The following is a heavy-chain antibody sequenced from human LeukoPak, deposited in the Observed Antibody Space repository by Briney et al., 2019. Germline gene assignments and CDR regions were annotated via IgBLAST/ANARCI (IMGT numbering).Heavy chain of an antibody. CDR2: ISAYNGNT. Sequence: GASVKVSCKASGYTFTSYGISWVRQAPGQGLEWMGWISAYNGNTNYAQKLQGRVTMTTDTSTSTAYMELRSLRSDDTAVYYCARAGPTVTTRGVLAFDYWGQGTLVTVSS. V-gene: IGHV1-18*01. D-gene: IGHD4-17*01. CDR1: GYTFTSYG. J-gene: IGHJ4*02. CDR3: ARAGPTVTTRGVLAFDY.